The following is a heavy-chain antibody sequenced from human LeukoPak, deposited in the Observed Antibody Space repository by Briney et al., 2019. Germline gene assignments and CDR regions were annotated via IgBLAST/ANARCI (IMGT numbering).Heavy chain of an antibody. CDR3: ARGSGKPFDY. Sequence: GSLRLSCAASTFAFSSYWMSWVRQAPGKGLEWVANMKQDGTEKYYVDSVKGRFTISRDNAKNSLYLQMNSLRAEDTAVYYCARGSGKPFDYWGQGTLVTVSS. CDR2: MKQDGTEK. D-gene: IGHD1-14*01. J-gene: IGHJ4*02. CDR1: TFAFSSYW. V-gene: IGHV3-7*01.